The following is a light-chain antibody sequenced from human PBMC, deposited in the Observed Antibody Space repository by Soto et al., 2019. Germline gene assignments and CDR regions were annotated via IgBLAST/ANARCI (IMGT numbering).Light chain of an antibody. J-gene: IGLJ1*01. CDR3: SSYTSSSTPV. CDR1: SSDVGGYNY. V-gene: IGLV2-14*01. CDR2: DVS. Sequence: QSALTQPASVSGSPGQSITISCTGTSSDVGGYNYVSWYQQHPGKAPKLMIYDVSNRPSGVSNRLSGSKSGNTASLTFSGLQAEDEADYYCSSYTSSSTPVFGTGTKVTVL.